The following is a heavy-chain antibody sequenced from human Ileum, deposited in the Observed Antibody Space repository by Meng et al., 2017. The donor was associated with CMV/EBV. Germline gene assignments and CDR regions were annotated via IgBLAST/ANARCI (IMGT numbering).Heavy chain of an antibody. V-gene: IGHV4-59*01. J-gene: IGHJ4*01. CDR3: ARGKTINWYYFDY. D-gene: IGHD1-1*01. CDR1: GDSISPYY. CDR2: IYYRGTT. Sequence: SETLSLTCTVSGDSISPYYWSWIRQSPGKGPEWIGYIYYRGTTDYNPSLESRVTISLDTSKSQFSLKVTSVTAADTAIYYCARGKTINWYYFDYWGRGKPVTCAS.